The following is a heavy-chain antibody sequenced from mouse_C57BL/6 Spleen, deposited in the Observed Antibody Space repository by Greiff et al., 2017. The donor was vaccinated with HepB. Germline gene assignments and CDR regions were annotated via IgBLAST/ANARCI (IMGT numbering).Heavy chain of an antibody. V-gene: IGHV1-76*01. Sequence: QVQLKESGAELVRPGASVKLSCKASGYTFTDYYINWVKQRPGQGLEWIARIYPGSGNTYYNEKFKGKATLTAENSSSTAYMQLSSLTSEDSAVYFCARGQLRLRFAYWGQGTLVTVSA. D-gene: IGHD3-2*02. CDR3: ARGQLRLRFAY. CDR2: IYPGSGNT. CDR1: GYTFTDYY. J-gene: IGHJ3*01.